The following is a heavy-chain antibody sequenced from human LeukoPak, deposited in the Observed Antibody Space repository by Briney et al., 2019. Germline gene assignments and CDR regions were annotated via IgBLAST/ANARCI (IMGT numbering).Heavy chain of an antibody. V-gene: IGHV4-59*11. CDR2: ISYIGST. CDR3: ARDLVTVTKGFDI. Sequence: NASETLSLTCAVSDDSFSSHYWTWIRQPPGKGLEWIGYISYIGSTNYNPSLKGRVTISIDTSKNQFSLKLRSVTAADTAVYYCARDLVTVTKGFDIWGQGTMVSVSS. J-gene: IGHJ3*02. D-gene: IGHD4-17*01. CDR1: DDSFSSHY.